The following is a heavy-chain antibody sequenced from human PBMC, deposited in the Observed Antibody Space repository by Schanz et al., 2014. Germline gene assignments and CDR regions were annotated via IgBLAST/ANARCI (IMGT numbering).Heavy chain of an antibody. CDR1: GYSLNELS. CDR2: FHHEDGDT. Sequence: QVQLVQSGAEVKKPGASVKVSCKVSGYSLNELSMHWVRQAPGRGLEWMGGFHHEDGDTVYAQKFQGRVTMTEDTSTETAYMELSGLRSGDTAVYYCATNSPFRMVRGSNAFDAWGRGTMVTVSS. CDR3: ATNSPFRMVRGSNAFDA. J-gene: IGHJ3*01. V-gene: IGHV1-24*01. D-gene: IGHD3-10*01.